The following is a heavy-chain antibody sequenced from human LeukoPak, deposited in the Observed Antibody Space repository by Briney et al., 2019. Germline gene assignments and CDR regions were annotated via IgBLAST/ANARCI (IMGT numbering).Heavy chain of an antibody. CDR2: ISAYSGST. J-gene: IGHJ4*02. D-gene: IGHD4-23*01. Sequence: ASVKVSCKASGYTFTTYGIRWVREAPGQGLEWMGWISAYSGSTNYAQNLQGRVTMTTDTSTSTAYMELRSLRSDDTAVYYCARHYGGTFFDYWGQGTLVTVSS. V-gene: IGHV1-18*01. CDR3: ARHYGGTFFDY. CDR1: GYTFTTYG.